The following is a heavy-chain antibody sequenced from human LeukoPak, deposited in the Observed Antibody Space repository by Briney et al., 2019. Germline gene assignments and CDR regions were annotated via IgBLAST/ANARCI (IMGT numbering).Heavy chain of an antibody. Sequence: SETLSLTCAVYGGSFSGYYWSWIRQSPGKGLEWIGAINHSGSTNYNPSLKSRVTISVDTSKNQFSLKLSSVTAADTAVYYCARGSRGLTRPPYYYGMDVWGQGTTVTVSS. CDR2: INHSGST. D-gene: IGHD4/OR15-4a*01. V-gene: IGHV4-34*01. J-gene: IGHJ6*02. CDR1: GGSFSGYY. CDR3: ARGSRGLTRPPYYYGMDV.